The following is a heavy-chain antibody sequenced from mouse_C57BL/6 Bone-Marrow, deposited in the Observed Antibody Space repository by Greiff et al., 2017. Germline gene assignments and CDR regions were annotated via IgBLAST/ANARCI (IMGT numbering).Heavy chain of an antibody. Sequence: EVQLQQSGPELVKPGASVKISCKASGYTFTDYYMNWVKQSHGKSLEWIGDINPNNGGTSYNQKFKGKATLTVDKSSSTAYMELRSLTSEDSAVYYCARRAIYTTAGNYWGQGTTLTVSS. CDR2: INPNNGGT. CDR1: GYTFTDYY. CDR3: ARRAIYTTAGNY. V-gene: IGHV1-26*01. J-gene: IGHJ2*01. D-gene: IGHD1-2*01.